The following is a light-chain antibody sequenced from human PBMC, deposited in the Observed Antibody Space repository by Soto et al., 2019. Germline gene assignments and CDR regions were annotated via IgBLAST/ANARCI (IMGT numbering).Light chain of an antibody. V-gene: IGKV3-20*01. Sequence: EIVLTQSPGTLSLSPGERATLSCRASQSVSSSYLAWYQQKPGQPPRLLIYGATSRATGTPDRFSGSGSGTDFTLTISRLEPEYFAMYYCQQYGSSPPMYTFGQGTKLEIK. CDR3: QQYGSSPPMYT. J-gene: IGKJ2*01. CDR1: QSVSSSY. CDR2: GAT.